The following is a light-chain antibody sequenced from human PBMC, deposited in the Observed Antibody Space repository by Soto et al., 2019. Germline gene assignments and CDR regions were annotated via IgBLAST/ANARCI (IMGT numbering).Light chain of an antibody. J-gene: IGKJ4*01. Sequence: EVVLTQSPATLSLSPGERATLSCRASQSVRTSLVWYQQKPGQAPRLLIYDASKRATGVPARFSGSGSGTDFSLTISSLEPEDFAYYYCQRRSNGFTFGGGTKVE. CDR3: QRRSNGFT. V-gene: IGKV3-11*01. CDR1: QSVRTS. CDR2: DAS.